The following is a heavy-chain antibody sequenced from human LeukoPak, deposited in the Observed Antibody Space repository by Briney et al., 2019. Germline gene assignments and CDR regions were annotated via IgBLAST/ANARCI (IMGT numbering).Heavy chain of an antibody. V-gene: IGHV4-31*03. Sequence: SETLSLTCTVSGGSISSGGYYWSWLRQHPGKGLEWIGYIYYSGSTYYNPSLKSRVTISVDTSKNQFSLKLSSVTAADTAVYYCARGRQGNYYGSGSYYPPPWGQGTLVTVSS. J-gene: IGHJ5*02. CDR3: ARGRQGNYYGSGSYYPPP. CDR1: GGSISSGGYY. D-gene: IGHD3-10*01. CDR2: IYYSGST.